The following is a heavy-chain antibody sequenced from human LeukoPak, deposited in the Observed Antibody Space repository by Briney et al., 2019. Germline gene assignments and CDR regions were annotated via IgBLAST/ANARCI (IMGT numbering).Heavy chain of an antibody. V-gene: IGHV1-18*01. CDR1: GYTFTIYG. CDR2: ISAYNGNT. Sequence: ASVKVSFKASGYTFTIYGISWVRQAPGQGLEWMGWISAYNGNTNYAQKLQGRVTMTTDTSTSTAYMELRSLRSDDTAVYYCARTESGYSYGPTPYGMDVWGQGTTVTVSS. CDR3: ARTESGYSYGPTPYGMDV. D-gene: IGHD5-18*01. J-gene: IGHJ6*02.